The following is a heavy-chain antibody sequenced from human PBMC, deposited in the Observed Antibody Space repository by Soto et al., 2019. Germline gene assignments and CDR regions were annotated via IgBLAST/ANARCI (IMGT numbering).Heavy chain of an antibody. CDR2: INAGNGNT. CDR3: ARAVAVAADFDY. CDR1: GYTFTSYA. J-gene: IGHJ4*02. D-gene: IGHD6-19*01. Sequence: ASVKVSCKASGYTFTSYAMHWVRQAPGQRLEWMGWINAGNGNTKYSQKFQGRVTITRDTSASTAYMELSSLRSEDTAVYYCARAVAVAADFDYWGQGTLVTVSS. V-gene: IGHV1-3*01.